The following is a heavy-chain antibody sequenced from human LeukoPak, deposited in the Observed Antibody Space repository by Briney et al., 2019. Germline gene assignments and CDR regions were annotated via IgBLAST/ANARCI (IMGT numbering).Heavy chain of an antibody. CDR2: INPNSGGT. D-gene: IGHD3-10*01. V-gene: IGHV1-2*02. CDR3: ARGAYYYGSGSYLSHFDY. CDR1: GDTFTGYY. Sequence: ASVKVSCKASGDTFTGYYMHWVRQAPGQGLEWMGWINPNSGGTNYAQKFQGRVTMTRDTSISTAYMELSRLRSDDTAVYYCARGAYYYGSGSYLSHFDYWGQGTLVTVSS. J-gene: IGHJ4*02.